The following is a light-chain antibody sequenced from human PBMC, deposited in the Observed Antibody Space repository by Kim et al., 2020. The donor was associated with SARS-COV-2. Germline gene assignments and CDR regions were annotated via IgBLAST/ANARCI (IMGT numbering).Light chain of an antibody. CDR2: GAS. V-gene: IGKV3-15*01. J-gene: IGKJ1*01. CDR1: QSVSSN. CDR3: QQYRNWPRT. Sequence: VSPGERATLSGSASQSVSSNLAWFQQKPGQAPGLLIHGASTRDIGIPARFSGGGSGTEFTLTISSLQSEDFAVYYCQQYRNWPRTFGQGTKVDIK.